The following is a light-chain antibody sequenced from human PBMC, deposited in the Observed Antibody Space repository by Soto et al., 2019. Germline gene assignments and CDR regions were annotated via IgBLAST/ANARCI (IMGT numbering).Light chain of an antibody. V-gene: IGLV4-69*01. J-gene: IGLJ3*02. CDR3: QTWGTGPWV. Sequence: QSVLTQSPSASASLGASVKLTCTLSSGHSSNAIAWHQQQSEKGPRYLMKLNSDGSHTKGDGLPARFSGSSSGAERYLTISSLQSEDEADYYCQTWGTGPWVFGGGTKLTVL. CDR2: LNSDGSH. CDR1: SGHSSNA.